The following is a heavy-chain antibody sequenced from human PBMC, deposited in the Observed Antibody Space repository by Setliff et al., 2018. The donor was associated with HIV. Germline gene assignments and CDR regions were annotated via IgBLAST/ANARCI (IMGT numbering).Heavy chain of an antibody. D-gene: IGHD2-2*01. Sequence: GPTLVNPTETLTLTCTVSGFSLSNARMGVSWIRQPPGKALEWLAHIFSNDEKSYSTSLKSRLTISKDTSKSQVVLTMTNMDPVDTATYYCARAQGEDIVVVPAAPHYMDVWGKGTTVTVSS. CDR3: ARAQGEDIVVVPAAPHYMDV. J-gene: IGHJ6*03. V-gene: IGHV2-26*01. CDR2: IFSNDEK. CDR1: GFSLSNARMG.